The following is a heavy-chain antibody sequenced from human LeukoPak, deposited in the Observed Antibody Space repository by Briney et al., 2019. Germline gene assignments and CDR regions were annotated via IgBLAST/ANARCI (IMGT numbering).Heavy chain of an antibody. CDR2: ISVNNGGT. D-gene: IGHD2-2*01. Sequence: ASVKVSCKASGYTFTTYSLAWVRQAPGQSLEGMGWISVNNGGTNYAQSFQDRVTLTRDTSTNTAYLELRSLRSDDTAIIYCATATQPRGYFLHWGRGTLVTVSS. J-gene: IGHJ1*01. CDR1: GYTFTTYS. V-gene: IGHV1-18*01. CDR3: ATATQPRGYFLH.